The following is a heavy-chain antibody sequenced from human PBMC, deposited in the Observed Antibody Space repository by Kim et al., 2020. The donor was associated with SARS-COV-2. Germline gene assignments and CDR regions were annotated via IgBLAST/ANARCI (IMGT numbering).Heavy chain of an antibody. CDR2: IYTSGST. CDR3: ASPHCSSTSCYLSY. CDR1: GGSISSYY. D-gene: IGHD2-2*01. V-gene: IGHV4-4*07. Sequence: SETLSLTCTVSGGSISSYYWSWIRQPAGKGLEWIGRIYTSGSTNYNPSLKSRVTMSVDTSKNQFSLKLSSVTAADTAVYYCASPHCSSTSCYLSYWGQGTLVTVSS. J-gene: IGHJ4*02.